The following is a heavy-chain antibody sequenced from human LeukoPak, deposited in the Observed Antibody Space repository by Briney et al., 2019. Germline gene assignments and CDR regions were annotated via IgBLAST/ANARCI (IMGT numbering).Heavy chain of an antibody. J-gene: IGHJ4*02. D-gene: IGHD3-16*01. CDR1: GYTFTGDY. V-gene: IGHV1-2*02. CDR2: INPNSGDT. CDR3: ATQRGSYRWGTDFDY. Sequence: ASVKVSCKASGYTFTGDYMHWVRQAPGQGLEWMGWINPNSGDTKYAQKFQGRVTMTRDTSISTAYMELSRLRSDDTAVYYCATQRGSYRWGTDFDYWGQGTLVTVSS.